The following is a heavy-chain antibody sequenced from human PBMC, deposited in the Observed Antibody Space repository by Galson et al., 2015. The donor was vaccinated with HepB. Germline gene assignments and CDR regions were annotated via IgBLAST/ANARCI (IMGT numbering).Heavy chain of an antibody. CDR1: GYTFTRYS. CDR2: ISAYNGNT. D-gene: IGHD5-24*01. V-gene: IGHV1-18*01. Sequence: SVKVSCKASGYTFTRYSISWVRQAPGQGLEWMGWISAYNGNTDYAQKFQGRFTITTDTFTNTAYMELRSLRSDDTAVYYCARGGMATIGGPGLDHWGQGILVTVSS. J-gene: IGHJ4*02. CDR3: ARGGMATIGGPGLDH.